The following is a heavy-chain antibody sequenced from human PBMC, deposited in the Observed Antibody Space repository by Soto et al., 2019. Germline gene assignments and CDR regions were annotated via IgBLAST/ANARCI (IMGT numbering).Heavy chain of an antibody. Sequence: GSLRLSCAASGFTFSSYAMHWVRQAPGKGLEWVAVISYDGSNKYYADSVKGRFTISRDNSKNTLYPQMNSLRAEDTAVYYCARGRARKWAMVRGVIITDGFDYWGQGTLVTVSS. CDR3: ARGRARKWAMVRGVIITDGFDY. CDR1: GFTFSSYA. CDR2: ISYDGSNK. V-gene: IGHV3-30-3*01. D-gene: IGHD3-10*01. J-gene: IGHJ4*02.